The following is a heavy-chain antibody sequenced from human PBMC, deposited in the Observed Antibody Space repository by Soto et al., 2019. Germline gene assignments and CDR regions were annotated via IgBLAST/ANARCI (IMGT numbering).Heavy chain of an antibody. V-gene: IGHV1-24*01. CDR2: IGAENGET. Sequence: ASVKVSCKVSGYTLTELSMHWVRQAPGKGLEWMGWIGAENGETNYAQKLQGRVTMTTDTSTSTAYMELRSLRSDDTAVYYCARDIGNVVSDYWGQGTLVTVSS. D-gene: IGHD1-1*01. CDR3: ARDIGNVVSDY. CDR1: GYTLTELS. J-gene: IGHJ4*02.